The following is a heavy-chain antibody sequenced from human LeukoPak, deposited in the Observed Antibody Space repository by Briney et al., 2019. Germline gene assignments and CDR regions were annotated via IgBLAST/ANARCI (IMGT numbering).Heavy chain of an antibody. CDR1: GFSLRNYG. V-gene: IGHV3-23*01. Sequence: GGSLRLSCAASGFSLRNYGVNWVRQAPGKGLEWVSGLTGSSATAYHAGSVKGRFTTSRDDSKNTVYLQMNSLRAEDTAVYYCAKQLQFDYWGQGTLVTVSS. CDR3: AKQLQFDY. D-gene: IGHD6-6*01. CDR2: LTGSSATA. J-gene: IGHJ4*02.